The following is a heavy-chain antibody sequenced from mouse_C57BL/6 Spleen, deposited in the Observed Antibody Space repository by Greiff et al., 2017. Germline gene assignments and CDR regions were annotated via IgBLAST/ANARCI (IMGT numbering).Heavy chain of an antibody. J-gene: IGHJ1*03. CDR1: GYTFTSYW. Sequence: QVQLQQPGAELVKPGASVKLSCKASGYTFTSYWMHWVKKRPGRGLEWIGRIEPNSGGTKYNEKFKSKATMTVEQPSSTAYMQLISLTSYDSAVYYCARSRLLYGYFDVWGTGTTVTVSS. CDR2: IEPNSGGT. V-gene: IGHV1-72*01. D-gene: IGHD2-12*01. CDR3: ARSRLLYGYFDV.